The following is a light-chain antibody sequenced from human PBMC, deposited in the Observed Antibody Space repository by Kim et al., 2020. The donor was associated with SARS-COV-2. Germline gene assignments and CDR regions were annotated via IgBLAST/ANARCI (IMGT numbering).Light chain of an antibody. CDR1: QSVNSH. Sequence: VSPGESATLSCRASQSVNSHLAWYQQKPGQAPRLLIYGASSRATGIPARFSGSGSGTEFTLTITSLQSEDSAVYYCQQYDEWPPYSFGQGTKLEI. V-gene: IGKV3-15*01. J-gene: IGKJ2*03. CDR3: QQYDEWPPYS. CDR2: GAS.